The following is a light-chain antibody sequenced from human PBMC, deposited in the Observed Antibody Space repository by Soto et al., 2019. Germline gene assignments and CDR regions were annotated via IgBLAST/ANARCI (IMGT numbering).Light chain of an antibody. J-gene: IGKJ1*01. Sequence: EIVLTQSPGTLPLSPGERATLSCRASQSVSSNYLAWYQQKPGQAPRFLISGASTRATGIPDRFSGSGSGTDFTLTISRLEPEDFAVYYCQQYGSSPTTFGQGTKVDIK. V-gene: IGKV3-20*01. CDR1: QSVSSNY. CDR2: GAS. CDR3: QQYGSSPTT.